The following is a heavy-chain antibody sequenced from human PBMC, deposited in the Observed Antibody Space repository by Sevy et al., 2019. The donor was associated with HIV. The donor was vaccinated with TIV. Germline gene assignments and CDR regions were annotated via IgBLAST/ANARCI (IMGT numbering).Heavy chain of an antibody. J-gene: IGHJ4*02. CDR2: IWLTGAT. D-gene: IGHD3-3*01. CDR3: ARGKHVSDYYGSFDY. CDR1: GFTVSSNF. V-gene: IGHV3-53*01. Sequence: GGCLRLSCTVSGFTVSSNFISWVRQAPGKGLECVSVIWLTGATYYADSVKGRFTISRDNSKNTVYLDMNSLRAEDTAVYYCARGKHVSDYYGSFDYWGQGTLVTVSS.